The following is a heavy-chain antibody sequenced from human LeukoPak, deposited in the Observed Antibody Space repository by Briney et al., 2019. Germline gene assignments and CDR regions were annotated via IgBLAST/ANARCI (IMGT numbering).Heavy chain of an antibody. CDR1: GFTFSNYA. CDR2: ISVSGATT. V-gene: IGHV3-23*01. CDR3: ARDPSGSSSGWYHFDY. J-gene: IGHJ4*02. Sequence: GGSLRLSCAASGFTFSNYAMSWVPQTPGKGLDWVSGISVSGATTYYANSVKGRFTISRDNSKNTLNLQMNSLRAEDTAVYYCARDPSGSSSGWYHFDYWGQGSLATVSS. D-gene: IGHD6-19*01.